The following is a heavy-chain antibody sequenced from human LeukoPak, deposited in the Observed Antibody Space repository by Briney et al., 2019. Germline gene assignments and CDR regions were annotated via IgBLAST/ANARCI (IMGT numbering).Heavy chain of an antibody. CDR1: GDSVTNYD. Sequence: KASQTLSLNCTVSGDSVTNYDWSWIRQAPGKGLEWIGNIYARGSTTYSPSLKSRVTTSIDTSKNHFSLRLTSVTAADAAVYYCARWAEYQLPFSYYYMDVWGKGTTVTVSS. J-gene: IGHJ6*03. D-gene: IGHD2-2*01. V-gene: IGHV4-4*09. CDR2: IYARGST. CDR3: ARWAEYQLPFSYYYMDV.